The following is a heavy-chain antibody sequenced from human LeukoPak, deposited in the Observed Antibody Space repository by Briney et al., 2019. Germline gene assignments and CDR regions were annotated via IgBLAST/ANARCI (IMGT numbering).Heavy chain of an antibody. V-gene: IGHV3-23*01. CDR1: GFTFSSYA. CDR3: AKDQDPYSSSWYSN. D-gene: IGHD6-13*01. J-gene: IGHJ4*02. Sequence: GGSLRLSCAASGFTFSSYAMNWARQAPGKGLEWVSTISGSGGSTYYADSVKGRFTISRDNSKNTLYLQMNSLRAEDTAVYYCAKDQDPYSSSWYSNWGQGTLVTVSS. CDR2: ISGSGGST.